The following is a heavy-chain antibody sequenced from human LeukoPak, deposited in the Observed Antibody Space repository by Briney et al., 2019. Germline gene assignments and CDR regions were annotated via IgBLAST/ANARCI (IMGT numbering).Heavy chain of an antibody. CDR3: TRDVDYYDSSGYYPADI. CDR1: GFTVSSNY. D-gene: IGHD3-22*01. V-gene: IGHV3-49*04. J-gene: IGHJ3*02. CDR2: IRSKAYGGTT. Sequence: GGSLRLSCAASGFTVSSNYMSWVRQAPGKGLEWVGFIRSKAYGGTTEYAASVKGRFTISRDDSKSIAYLQMNSLKTEDTAVYYCTRDVDYYDSSGYYPADIWGQGTMATVSS.